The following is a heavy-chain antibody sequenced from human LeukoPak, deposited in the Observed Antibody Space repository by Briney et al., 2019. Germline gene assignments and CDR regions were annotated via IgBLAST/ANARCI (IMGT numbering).Heavy chain of an antibody. CDR3: ARANPHVDTAMSLDY. J-gene: IGHJ4*02. CDR2: IYYSGST. V-gene: IGHV4-59*01. CDR1: GGSISSYY. Sequence: SETLSLTCTVSGGSISSYYWGWIRQPPGKGLEWIGYIYYSGSTNYNPSLKSRVTISVDTSKNQFSLKLSSVTAADTAVYYCARANPHVDTAMSLDYWGQGTLVTVSS. D-gene: IGHD5-18*01.